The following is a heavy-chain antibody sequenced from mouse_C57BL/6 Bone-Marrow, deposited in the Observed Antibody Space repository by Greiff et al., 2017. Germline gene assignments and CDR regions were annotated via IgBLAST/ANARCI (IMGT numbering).Heavy chain of an antibody. Sequence: EVKLVESEGGLVQPGSSMKLSCTASGFTFSDYYMAWVRQVPEKGLEWVANITYAGSSTYYLASLQSRFIISRDNAKNILYLQMSSLKSEDTATYYCAREGITYYLDYWGQGTTLTVSS. V-gene: IGHV5-16*01. CDR1: GFTFSDYY. CDR2: ITYAGSST. J-gene: IGHJ2*01. D-gene: IGHD2-4*01. CDR3: AREGITYYLDY.